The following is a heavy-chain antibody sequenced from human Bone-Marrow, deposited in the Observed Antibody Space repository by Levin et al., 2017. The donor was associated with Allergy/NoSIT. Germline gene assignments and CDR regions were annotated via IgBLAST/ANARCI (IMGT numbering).Heavy chain of an antibody. CDR2: IDWDGDK. CDR3: ARTNYDYRGHFQYYFDY. J-gene: IGHJ4*02. V-gene: IGHV2-70*01. D-gene: IGHD3-16*01. Sequence: RWSGPTLVKPTQTLTLTCTFSGFSLSTSGMCVSWIRQSPGKAPEWLAIIDWDGDKYSRTSLRTRLTISKDTSKNQVVLKLTNMDPVDSATYYCARTNYDYRGHFQYYFDYWGQGIPVTVSS. CDR1: GFSLSTSGMC.